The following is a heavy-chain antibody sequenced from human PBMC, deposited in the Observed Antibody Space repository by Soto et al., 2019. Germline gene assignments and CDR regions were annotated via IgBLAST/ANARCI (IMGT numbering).Heavy chain of an antibody. CDR2: IFPGGSQT. D-gene: IGHD1-1*01. J-gene: IGHJ5*02. CDR1: DYTFAAYW. V-gene: IGHV5-51*01. Sequence: GESLKISCKGFDYTFAAYWIGWVRQMPGKGLEWMGIIFPGGSQTRYSPSFQGQVTMSVDKSISTAYLQWSSLKASDTAMYYCARFSGDQLERPWFDPWGQGTLVTVSS. CDR3: ARFSGDQLERPWFDP.